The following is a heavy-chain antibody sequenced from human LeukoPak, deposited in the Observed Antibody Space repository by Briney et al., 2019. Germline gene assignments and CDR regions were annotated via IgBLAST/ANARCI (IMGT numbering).Heavy chain of an antibody. CDR1: GVSISSYY. D-gene: IGHD2-21*01. CDR2: IYYSGST. Sequence: SETLSLTCTVSGVSISSYYWSWIRQPPGKGLEWIGYIYYSGSTNYNPSLKSRVTISVDTSKNQCSLKLSSVTAADTAVYYCARDLPSKPTYCGGDCYKEGNWFDPWGQGTLVTVSS. J-gene: IGHJ5*02. V-gene: IGHV4-59*01. CDR3: ARDLPSKPTYCGGDCYKEGNWFDP.